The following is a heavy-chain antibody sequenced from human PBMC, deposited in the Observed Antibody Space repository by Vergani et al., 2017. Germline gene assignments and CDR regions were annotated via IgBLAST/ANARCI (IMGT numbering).Heavy chain of an antibody. D-gene: IGHD3-3*01. V-gene: IGHV1-2*02. CDR3: ARSFGVVMGPDY. CDR2: INPNSGGT. Sequence: QVQLVQSGAEVQKPGASVKVSCKASGYTFTGYYMHWVRQAPGQGLEWMGWINPNSGGTNYAQKFQGRVTMTTDTSTSTAYMELRSLRSDDTAVYYCARSFGVVMGPDYWGQGTLVTVSS. CDR1: GYTFTGYY. J-gene: IGHJ4*02.